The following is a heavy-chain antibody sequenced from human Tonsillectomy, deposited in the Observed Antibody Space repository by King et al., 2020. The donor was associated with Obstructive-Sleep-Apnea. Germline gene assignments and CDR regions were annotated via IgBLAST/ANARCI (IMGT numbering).Heavy chain of an antibody. CDR1: NDSISSYY. CDR3: ARKRAKGRFGEVWQGSDYYNSGMDV. J-gene: IGHJ6*02. D-gene: IGHD3-10*01. V-gene: IGHV4-59*01. Sequence: VQLQESGPGLVKPSETLSLTCTVSNDSISSYYWNWVRQPPGKGLEWIGYISYSGSTTYNPSLKSRLTISEDTSKNQFPLKLSSVTAADTAVYYCARKRAKGRFGEVWQGSDYYNSGMDVWGQGTTVTVSS. CDR2: ISYSGST.